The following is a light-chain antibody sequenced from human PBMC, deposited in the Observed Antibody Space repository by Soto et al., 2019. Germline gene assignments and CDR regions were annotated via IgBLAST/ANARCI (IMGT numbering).Light chain of an antibody. J-gene: IGKJ2*01. V-gene: IGKV3-15*01. CDR1: QHVSSN. CDR3: QQYNKWPYT. Sequence: EIVMTQSPATLSVSPGGSATLSCRTSQHVSSNLAWYRQKPGQAPTLVIYRASTRANGIPATFSGSGSGTEFTLTISSLQSEDFAVYYWQQYNKWPYTFGRGTKIEI. CDR2: RAS.